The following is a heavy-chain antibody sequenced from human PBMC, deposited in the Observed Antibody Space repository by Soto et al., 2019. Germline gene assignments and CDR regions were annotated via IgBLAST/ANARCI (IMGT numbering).Heavy chain of an antibody. J-gene: IGHJ4*02. Sequence: ALRLSCAASGFTFSSYAMSWVRQAPGKGLEWVSAISGSGGSTYYADSVKGRFTISRDNSKNTLYLQMNSLRAEDTAVYYCAKDLIPPRYYDSSGYVDYWGQGNLVTGSS. CDR2: ISGSGGST. D-gene: IGHD3-22*01. V-gene: IGHV3-23*01. CDR1: GFTFSSYA. CDR3: AKDLIPPRYYDSSGYVDY.